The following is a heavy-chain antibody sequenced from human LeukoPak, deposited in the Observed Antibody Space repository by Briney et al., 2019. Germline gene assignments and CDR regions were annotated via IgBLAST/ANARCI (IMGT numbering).Heavy chain of an antibody. Sequence: GASVTVSFKASGYTFTSYDINWVRQATGQGLEWMGGMNPNSGNTGYAQKFQGRVTMTSNTSISTAYMELSSLRSEDTAVYYCAGSGYGSGSYYNVRSDYYGMDVWGQGTTVTVSS. CDR1: GYTFTSYD. CDR3: AGSGYGSGSYYNVRSDYYGMDV. CDR2: MNPNSGNT. J-gene: IGHJ6*02. V-gene: IGHV1-8*01. D-gene: IGHD3-10*01.